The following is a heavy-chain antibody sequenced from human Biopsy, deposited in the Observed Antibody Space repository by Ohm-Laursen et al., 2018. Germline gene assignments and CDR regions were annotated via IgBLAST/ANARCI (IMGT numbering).Heavy chain of an antibody. V-gene: IGHV4-34*01. Sequence: PSQTLSLTCAVNGESSSGYFWNWIRQPPGKGLEWIGEINHRGSTNYNPSLKSRVTISVDTSKNQFSLKLRSVTAADTAVYYCARAVDYYDPYYYYGLDVWGQGTTVTVSS. CDR2: INHRGST. D-gene: IGHD3-16*01. J-gene: IGHJ6*02. CDR1: GESSSGYF. CDR3: ARAVDYYDPYYYYGLDV.